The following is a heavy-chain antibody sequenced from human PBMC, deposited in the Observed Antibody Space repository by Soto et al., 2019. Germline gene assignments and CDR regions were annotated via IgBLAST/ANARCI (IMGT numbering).Heavy chain of an antibody. J-gene: IGHJ6*02. CDR2: INHSGST. D-gene: IGHD3-10*01. CDR3: ARGKVVQALGWFPNYYYGMDV. V-gene: IGHV4-34*01. CDR1: GASFDGYY. Sequence: SVTLSLTCAVYGASFDGYYWSWIRQPPGEGLEWIGEINHSGSTNYNPSLKSRVTISVDTSKNQFSLKLSSVTAADTAVYYCARGKVVQALGWFPNYYYGMDVWGQGTTVT.